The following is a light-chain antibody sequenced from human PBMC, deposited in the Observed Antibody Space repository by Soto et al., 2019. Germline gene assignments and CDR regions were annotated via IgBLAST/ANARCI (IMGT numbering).Light chain of an antibody. CDR3: QQYGSALTWT. J-gene: IGKJ1*01. CDR2: GAS. Sequence: EPVLTQSPGSLSLSPGERATLSCRARQSVSSRFLAWYQQKPGQAPRLLIYGASNRATGTPDRFSGSGSGTDFTPTISRLEPGDSAVYYCQQYGSALTWTFGQGTKVEIK. CDR1: QSVSSRF. V-gene: IGKV3-20*01.